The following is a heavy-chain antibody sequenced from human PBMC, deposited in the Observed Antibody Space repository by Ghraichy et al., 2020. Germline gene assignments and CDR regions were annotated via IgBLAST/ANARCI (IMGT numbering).Heavy chain of an antibody. CDR1: GFTFSDYY. Sequence: GESLNISCAASGFTFSDYYMSWIRQAPGKGLEWISYISSSSSDTKYADSVKGRFTISRDNAKHSLYLQMNSLRAEDTAVYYCARDREAVTGSIEFDHWGQGILVTVSS. V-gene: IGHV3-11*06. CDR3: ARDREAVTGSIEFDH. CDR2: ISSSSSDT. D-gene: IGHD6-19*01. J-gene: IGHJ4*02.